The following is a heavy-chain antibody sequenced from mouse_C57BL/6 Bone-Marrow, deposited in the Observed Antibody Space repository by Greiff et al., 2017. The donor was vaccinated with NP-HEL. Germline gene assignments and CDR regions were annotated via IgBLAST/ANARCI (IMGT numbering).Heavy chain of an antibody. CDR1: GYTFTEYT. Sequence: VQLVESGAELVKPGASVKLSCKASGYTFTEYTIHWVKQRSGQGLEWIGWFYPGSGSIKYNEKFKDKATLTADKSSSTVYMELSRLTSEDSAVYFCARHEDGITTVVAPNFDYWGQGTTLTVSS. D-gene: IGHD1-1*01. CDR2: FYPGSGSI. J-gene: IGHJ2*01. CDR3: ARHEDGITTVVAPNFDY. V-gene: IGHV1-62-2*01.